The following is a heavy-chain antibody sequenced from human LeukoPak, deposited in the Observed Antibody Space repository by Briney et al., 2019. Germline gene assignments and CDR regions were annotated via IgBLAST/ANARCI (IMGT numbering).Heavy chain of an antibody. V-gene: IGHV1-46*01. J-gene: IGHJ5*02. Sequence: ASVKVSCKASGYTFTSYYMHWVRQAPGQGLEWMGLINPSGGSTSYAQKFQGRVTMTRDTSTSTVYMELSSLRSEDTAVYYCARGGTVLWFGELFPQGNWFDPWGQGTLVTVSS. D-gene: IGHD3-10*01. CDR1: GYTFTSYY. CDR2: INPSGGST. CDR3: ARGGTVLWFGELFPQGNWFDP.